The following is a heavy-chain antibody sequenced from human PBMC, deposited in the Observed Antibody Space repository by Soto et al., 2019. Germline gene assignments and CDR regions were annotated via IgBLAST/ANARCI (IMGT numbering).Heavy chain of an antibody. D-gene: IGHD5-18*01. Sequence: QVQLVQSGAEVKKPGSSVKVSCKASGGTFSSYAISWVRQAPGQGLEWMGGIIPIFGTANYAQKFQGRVTITAAESTSTAYMGLSSLRSEDTAVYYCAILPRGYSSVLEDYWGQGTLVTVSS. V-gene: IGHV1-69*12. J-gene: IGHJ4*02. CDR1: GGTFSSYA. CDR2: IIPIFGTA. CDR3: AILPRGYSSVLEDY.